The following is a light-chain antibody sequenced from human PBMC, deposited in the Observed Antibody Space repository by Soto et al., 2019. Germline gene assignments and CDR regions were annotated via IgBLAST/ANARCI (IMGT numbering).Light chain of an antibody. Sequence: DIQMTQSPSSLSASVGDRVTITCRASESISNNLNWYQHKPGKAPKVLIYAASSLQSGVPSRFSGSGSGTDFILTSTSLPAEEDATYYCQQSYSSLGFTFGRGAKVVL. CDR2: AAS. CDR1: ESISNN. V-gene: IGKV1-39*01. J-gene: IGKJ3*01. CDR3: QQSYSSLGFT.